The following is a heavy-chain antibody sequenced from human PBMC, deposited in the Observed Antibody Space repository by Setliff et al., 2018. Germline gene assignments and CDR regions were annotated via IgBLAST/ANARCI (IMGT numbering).Heavy chain of an antibody. CDR2: IYHSGST. J-gene: IGHJ4*02. D-gene: IGHD3-10*01. Sequence: SETLSLTCAVSGYSISSGYYWGWIRQPPGKGLEWIGSIYHSGSTYYNPSLKSRVTISVDTSKNRFSLKLSSVTAADTAVYYCARDHGRITMVRGVLWGQGTLVTVSS. CDR1: GYSISSGYY. V-gene: IGHV4-38-2*02. CDR3: ARDHGRITMVRGVL.